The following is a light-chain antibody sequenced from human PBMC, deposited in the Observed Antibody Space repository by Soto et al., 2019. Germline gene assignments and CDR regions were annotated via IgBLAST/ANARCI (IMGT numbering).Light chain of an antibody. V-gene: IGKV1-5*01. Sequence: DIQMTQSPSTLSASVGDRVTITCRASQSISRWVAWYQQKPGKAPKLLIYDASSLESGVPPRFSGSGSGTEFILTISSLQPDDFATYCCQHYGGMWTFGQGTKVDSK. J-gene: IGKJ1*01. CDR1: QSISRW. CDR3: QHYGGMWT. CDR2: DAS.